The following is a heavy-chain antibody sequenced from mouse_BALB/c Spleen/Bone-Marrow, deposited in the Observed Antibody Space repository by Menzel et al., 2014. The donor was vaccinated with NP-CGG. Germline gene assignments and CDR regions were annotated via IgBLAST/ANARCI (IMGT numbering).Heavy chain of an antibody. J-gene: IGHJ2*01. CDR2: IDPANGNT. D-gene: IGHD1-1*01. Sequence: VQLQQSGAELVKPGASVKLSCTASGFNIKDTYMHWVKQRPEQGLEWIGRIDPANGNTKYDAKFQGKATITADTSSSTAYLQLRSLTSEDTAVYYCASYYYGHYFDYWGQGTTLTVSS. CDR3: ASYYYGHYFDY. CDR1: GFNIKDTY. V-gene: IGHV14-3*02.